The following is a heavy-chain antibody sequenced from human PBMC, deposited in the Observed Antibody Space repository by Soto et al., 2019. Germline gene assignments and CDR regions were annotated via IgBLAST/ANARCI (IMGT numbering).Heavy chain of an antibody. Sequence: PGGSLRLSCAASGITFSNYAMSWVRQAAGKGLEWVSTISGSGGSTYYADSVKGRFTISRDNSKNTLYLQMNSLRAEDTAVYYCAKDRGDYVDAFDIWGQGTMVTVSS. CDR2: ISGSGGST. CDR3: AKDRGDYVDAFDI. CDR1: GITFSNYA. D-gene: IGHD4-17*01. V-gene: IGHV3-23*01. J-gene: IGHJ3*02.